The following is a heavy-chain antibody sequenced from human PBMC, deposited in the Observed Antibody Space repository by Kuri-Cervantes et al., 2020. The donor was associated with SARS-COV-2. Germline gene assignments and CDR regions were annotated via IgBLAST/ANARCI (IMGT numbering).Heavy chain of an antibody. Sequence: SVKVSCKASGGTFSSYAISWVRQAPGQGLEWMGGIIPIFGTANYAQKFQGRVTITADESTSTAYMELSSLRSEDTAVYYWSSLLVGYCSGGSCYSGGGSGYYYGKDVWGQGSTVTVSS. J-gene: IGHJ6*02. CDR1: GGTFSSYA. D-gene: IGHD2-15*01. CDR3: SSLLVGYCSGGSCYSGGGSGYYYGKDV. CDR2: IIPIFGTA. V-gene: IGHV1-69*13.